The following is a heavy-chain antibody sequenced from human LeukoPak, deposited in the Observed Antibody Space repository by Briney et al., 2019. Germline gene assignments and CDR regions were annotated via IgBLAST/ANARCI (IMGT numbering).Heavy chain of an antibody. CDR3: ARLPPTESSGWGRPFDY. D-gene: IGHD6-19*01. V-gene: IGHV4-39*01. J-gene: IGHJ4*02. Sequence: SETLSLTCTVSGGSIISSSYYWGWIRQPPGKGLEWIGSVYDSGSTYYNPSLKSRVTISVDTSKNQFSLKLSSVTAADTAVFYCARLPPTESSGWGRPFDYWGQGTLVTVSS. CDR1: GGSIISSSYY. CDR2: VYDSGST.